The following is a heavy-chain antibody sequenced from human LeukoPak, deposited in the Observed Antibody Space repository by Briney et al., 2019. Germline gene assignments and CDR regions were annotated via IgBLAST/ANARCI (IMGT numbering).Heavy chain of an antibody. CDR1: GYSFSSYW. V-gene: IGHV5-51*01. D-gene: IGHD2-21*02. CDR2: IYPGGSDT. Sequence: GESLKISCKGSGYSFSSYWSGWVRQMPGKGLEWLGMIYPGGSDTRYSSSFQGQVPLSADTSISTAYLQWSSLKASDTAMYYCARRAYCGGDCYLDYWGQGTLVTVSS. CDR3: ARRAYCGGDCYLDY. J-gene: IGHJ4*02.